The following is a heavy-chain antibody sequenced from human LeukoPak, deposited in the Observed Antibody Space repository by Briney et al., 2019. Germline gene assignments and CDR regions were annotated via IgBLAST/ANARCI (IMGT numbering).Heavy chain of an antibody. CDR2: INHSGTS. CDR3: ARRIRGVNDAFDI. CDR1: GGPFSSFY. Sequence: TSETLSLTCAVYGGPFSSFYWSWIRQPPGKGLEWIGEINHSGTSNYNPSLKSRVTISVDTSKNQFSLKLSSVTAADTAVYSCARRIRGVNDAFDIWDQGTMVTVSS. J-gene: IGHJ3*02. D-gene: IGHD3-10*01. V-gene: IGHV4-34*01.